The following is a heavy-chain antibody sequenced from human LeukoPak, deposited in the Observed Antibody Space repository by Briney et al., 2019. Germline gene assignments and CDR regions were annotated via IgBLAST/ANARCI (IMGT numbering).Heavy chain of an antibody. CDR3: AREEVAAAGTSYYYYGMDV. D-gene: IGHD6-13*01. Sequence: GGSLRLSCAASGFTFSSYGMHWVRQAPGKGLGWVAVIWYDGSNKYYADSVKGRFTISRDNSKNTLYLQMNSLRAEDTAVYYCAREEVAAAGTSYYYYGMDVWGQGTTVTVSS. J-gene: IGHJ6*02. V-gene: IGHV3-33*01. CDR2: IWYDGSNK. CDR1: GFTFSSYG.